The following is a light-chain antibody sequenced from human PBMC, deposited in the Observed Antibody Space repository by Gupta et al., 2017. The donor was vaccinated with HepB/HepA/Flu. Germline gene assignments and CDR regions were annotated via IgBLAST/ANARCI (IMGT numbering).Light chain of an antibody. CDR1: QSVSSN. V-gene: IGKV3-15*01. Sequence: EIVITQSPATLSVSPGERATLSCRASQSVSSNLAWYQQKPGQAPRLLIYAASTRAAGISDRFSGSGSGTEFTLTISSLQSEDFAVYYCQQYNNWPPITFGQGTRLEIK. J-gene: IGKJ5*01. CDR2: AAS. CDR3: QQYNNWPPIT.